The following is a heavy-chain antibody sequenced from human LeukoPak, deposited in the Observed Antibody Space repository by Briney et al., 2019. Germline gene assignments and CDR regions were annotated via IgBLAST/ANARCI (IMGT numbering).Heavy chain of an antibody. CDR2: IIPIFGTA. CDR1: GGTFSSYA. D-gene: IGHD6-13*01. Sequence: GASVKVSRKASGGTFSSYAISWVRQAPGQGLEWMGGIIPIFGTANYAQKFQGRVTITTDESTSTAYMELSSLRSEDTAVYYCASNRRRSSRGRIYYYMDVWGKGTTVTVSS. J-gene: IGHJ6*03. CDR3: ASNRRRSSRGRIYYYMDV. V-gene: IGHV1-69*05.